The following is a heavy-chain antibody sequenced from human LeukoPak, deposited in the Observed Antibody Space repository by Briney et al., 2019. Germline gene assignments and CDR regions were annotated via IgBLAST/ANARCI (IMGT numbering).Heavy chain of an antibody. CDR2: ISYDGNDK. V-gene: IGHV3-30*13. CDR1: GFTFSHFG. D-gene: IGHD4-17*01. CDR3: ARPNDYGDYRYFDL. Sequence: RMSLRLSCAASGFTFSHFGMHWVRQAPGKGLEWVTAISYDGNDKYYADSVKGRFSISRDNSRNRMYLQMSSLRPEDTAVYYCARPNDYGDYRYFDLWGRGTLVTVFS. J-gene: IGHJ2*01.